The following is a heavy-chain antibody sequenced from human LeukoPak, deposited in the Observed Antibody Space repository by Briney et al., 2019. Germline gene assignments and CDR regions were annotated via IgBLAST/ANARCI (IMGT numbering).Heavy chain of an antibody. J-gene: IGHJ4*02. CDR3: AKVRDGSGSYYFDY. CDR2: ISGSGGST. CDR1: GFTFSSYA. V-gene: IGHV3-23*01. D-gene: IGHD3-10*01. Sequence: GGSLRLSCAASGFTFSSYAMSWVRQAPGKGLERVSSISGSGGSTYYADSVKGRFTISRDSSKNTLYLQMNSLRAEDTAIFYCAKVRDGSGSYYFDYWGQGTLVTVSS.